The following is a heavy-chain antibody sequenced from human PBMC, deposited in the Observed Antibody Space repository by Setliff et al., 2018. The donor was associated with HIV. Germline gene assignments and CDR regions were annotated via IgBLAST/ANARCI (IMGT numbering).Heavy chain of an antibody. J-gene: IGHJ5*02. CDR1: GYTFTSYY. CDR2: INPSGGST. V-gene: IGHV1-46*01. Sequence: GASVKVSCKASGYTFTSYYMHWVRQAPGQGLEWMGIINPSGGSTSYAQKFQGRVTMTRDTPTSTVYMELSSLRSEDTAVYYCARAYDRYCSSTSCYEWFDPWGQGTLVTVS. CDR3: ARAYDRYCSSTSCYEWFDP. D-gene: IGHD2-2*01.